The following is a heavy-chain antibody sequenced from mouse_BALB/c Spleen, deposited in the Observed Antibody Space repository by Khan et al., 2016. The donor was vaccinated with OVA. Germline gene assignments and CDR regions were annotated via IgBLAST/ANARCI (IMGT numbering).Heavy chain of an antibody. D-gene: IGHD1-1*01. Sequence: QVQLKQSGAELAKPGASVKMSCKASGYTFINYWILWVKQRPGQGLEWIGYINPSTGYTEYNQNFKDKATLTADKSSSTAYMQLSNLTSEDSAVYYCARRGIRSDFDYWGQGTTLTVSS. CDR1: GYTFINYW. CDR3: ARRGIRSDFDY. V-gene: IGHV1-7*01. J-gene: IGHJ2*01. CDR2: INPSTGYT.